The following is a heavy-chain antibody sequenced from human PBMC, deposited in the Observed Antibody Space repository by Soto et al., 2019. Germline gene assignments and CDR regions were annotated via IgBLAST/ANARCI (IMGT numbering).Heavy chain of an antibody. CDR2: INPNSGGT. J-gene: IGHJ4*02. V-gene: IGHV1-2*02. D-gene: IGHD6-13*01. CDR1: GYTFTGYY. Sequence: ASVKVSCKASGYTFTGYYMHWVRQAPGQGLEWMGWINPNSGGTNYAQKFQGRVTMTRDTSISTAYMELSRLRSDDTAVYYCAKVRESAAAGHFDSWGQGTLVTVSS. CDR3: AKVRESAAAGHFDS.